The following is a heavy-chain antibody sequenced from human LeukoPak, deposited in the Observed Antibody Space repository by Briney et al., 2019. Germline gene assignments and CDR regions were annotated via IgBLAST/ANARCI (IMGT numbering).Heavy chain of an antibody. Sequence: GGSLRLSCAASGFTFSSYSMTWVCQAPGKGLEWVSPISSSSSYIYYAGSVKGRFTISRDNAKNSLYLQMNSLRAEDTAVYYCATSEVVYVFDYWGQGTLVTVSS. CDR2: ISSSSSYI. D-gene: IGHD3-22*01. CDR3: ATSEVVYVFDY. V-gene: IGHV3-21*01. J-gene: IGHJ4*02. CDR1: GFTFSSYS.